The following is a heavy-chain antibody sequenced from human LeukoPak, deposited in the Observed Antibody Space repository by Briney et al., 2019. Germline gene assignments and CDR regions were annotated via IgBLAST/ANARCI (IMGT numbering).Heavy chain of an antibody. Sequence: PGGSLRLSCAASRFTVSSNYMSWVRQAPGKGLEWVSVIYSGGSTYYADSVKGRFTISRDISKNTLYLQMNSLRAEDTAVYYCTRHLDGIAAYDYWGQGSLVTVSS. CDR3: TRHLDGIAAYDY. CDR1: RFTVSSNY. J-gene: IGHJ4*02. V-gene: IGHV3-53*01. D-gene: IGHD6-13*01. CDR2: IYSGGST.